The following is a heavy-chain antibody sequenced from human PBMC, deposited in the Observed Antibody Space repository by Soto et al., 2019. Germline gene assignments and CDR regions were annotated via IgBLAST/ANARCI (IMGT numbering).Heavy chain of an antibody. CDR1: GFTCTSCG. CDR2: ISAGNRNT. D-gene: IGHD3-3*01. J-gene: IGHJ5*02. V-gene: IGHV1-18*01. CDR3: ARENNYDFWSGSFP. Sequence: ATPKAPRKAAGFTCTSCGNISLRQLPGHLLEWIGWISAGNRNTHYAQKLQGKVTMPTDTSTGTAYMELRSLRSDDTAVYYCARENNYDFWSGSFPWGQGTLVTVSS.